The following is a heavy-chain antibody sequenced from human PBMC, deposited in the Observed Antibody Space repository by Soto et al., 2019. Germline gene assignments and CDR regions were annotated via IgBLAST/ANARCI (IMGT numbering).Heavy chain of an antibody. CDR3: ARVRAIFGADY. V-gene: IGHV1-46*01. CDR1: GYTFTSYY. Sequence: QVQLVQSGAEVKKPGASVKVSCKASGYTFTSYYMHWVRQAPGQGLEWMGIINPSGGSTSYAQKFQGRVTMTRETSTSTVYMELSSLRSEDTAVYYCARVRAIFGADYWGQGTLVTVSS. J-gene: IGHJ4*02. CDR2: INPSGGST. D-gene: IGHD3-3*01.